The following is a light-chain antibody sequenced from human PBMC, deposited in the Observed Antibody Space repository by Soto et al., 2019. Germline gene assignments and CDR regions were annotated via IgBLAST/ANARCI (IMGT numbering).Light chain of an antibody. V-gene: IGKV3-15*01. CDR2: GAS. CDR3: QQYNDWPPKQYT. Sequence: IVMTQSPATLSVSPGERATLSCRASQSVNSNLAWYQQKPGQAPRLLIYGASTRATGIPARFSGSGSGTEFTLTISSLQSEDFAVYYCQQYNDWPPKQYTFGQGTKLEIK. CDR1: QSVNSN. J-gene: IGKJ2*01.